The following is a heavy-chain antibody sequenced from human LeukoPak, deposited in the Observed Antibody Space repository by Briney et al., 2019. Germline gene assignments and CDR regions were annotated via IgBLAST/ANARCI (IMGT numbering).Heavy chain of an antibody. CDR1: GFTFSSYS. CDR2: ISSSSSTI. Sequence: GGSLRLSCAASGFTFSSYSMNWVRQAPGKGLEWVSYISSSSSTIYYADSVKGRFTISRDNAKNSLYLQMNSLRAEDTAVYYCASMDPGYSSGWYYFDYWGQGTLVTVSS. CDR3: ASMDPGYSSGWYYFDY. D-gene: IGHD6-19*01. V-gene: IGHV3-48*04. J-gene: IGHJ4*02.